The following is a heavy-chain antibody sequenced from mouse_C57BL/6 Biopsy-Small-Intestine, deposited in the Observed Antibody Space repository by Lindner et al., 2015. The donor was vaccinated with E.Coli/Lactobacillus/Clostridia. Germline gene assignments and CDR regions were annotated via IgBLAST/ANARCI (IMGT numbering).Heavy chain of an antibody. CDR1: EYESFHD. J-gene: IGHJ4*01. Sequence: VQLQESGGGLVQPGESLKLSRESNEYESFHDMSWVRKTPEKRLELVAAINSDGGSTYYPDTMERRFIISRDNTKKTLYLQMSSLRSEDTALYYCARHGYYYAMDYWGQGTSVTVSS. D-gene: IGHD2-2*01. V-gene: IGHV5-2*01. CDR3: ARHGYYYAMDY. CDR2: INSDGGST.